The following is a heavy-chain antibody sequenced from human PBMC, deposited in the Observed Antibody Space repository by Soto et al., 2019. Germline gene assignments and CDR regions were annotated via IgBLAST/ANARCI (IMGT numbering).Heavy chain of an antibody. CDR1: GFTFSSHG. D-gene: IGHD3-10*01. V-gene: IGHV3-33*01. CDR3: ARDSFDSYYYGSGNIEGAFEI. J-gene: IGHJ3*02. CDR2: IWYDGSNK. Sequence: GGSLRLSCAASGFTFSSHGMHWVRKAPGKGLEWVAVIWYDGSNKYYADSVKGRFTISRDNSKNTLYLQMNSLRAEDTAVYYCARDSFDSYYYGSGNIEGAFEIWGQGTMVTVSS.